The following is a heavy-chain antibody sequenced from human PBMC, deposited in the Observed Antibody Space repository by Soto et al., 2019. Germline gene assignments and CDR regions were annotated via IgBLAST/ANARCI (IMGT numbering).Heavy chain of an antibody. V-gene: IGHV1-69*01. CDR3: ARVPRVYDSSGYYIDFDY. CDR2: IIPIVGTA. J-gene: IGHJ4*02. Sequence: QVQLVQSGAEVKRPGSSVKVSCKASGGTFSSYAISWVRQAPGQGLEWMGGIIPIVGTANYAQKFQGRVTITADESTSTAYMELSSLRSEDTAVYYCARVPRVYDSSGYYIDFDYWGQGTLVTVSS. CDR1: GGTFSSYA. D-gene: IGHD3-22*01.